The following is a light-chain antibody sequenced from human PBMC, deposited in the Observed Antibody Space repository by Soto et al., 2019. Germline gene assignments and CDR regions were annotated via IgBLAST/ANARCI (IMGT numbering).Light chain of an antibody. CDR3: QQYGASPIT. CDR1: QSIGTRY. Sequence: EFVLTQSPGTLSLSPGERATLSCRASQSIGTRYLAWYQQKPGQAPRLLIYGASNRATGIPDRFSGSGSGTDFPLTISRLDPEYFAVYYCQQYGASPITLGQGTRLDIK. CDR2: GAS. J-gene: IGKJ5*01. V-gene: IGKV3-20*01.